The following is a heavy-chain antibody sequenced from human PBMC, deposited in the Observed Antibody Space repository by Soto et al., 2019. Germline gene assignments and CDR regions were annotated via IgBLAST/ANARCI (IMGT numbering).Heavy chain of an antibody. CDR1: AGSFSHYY. D-gene: IGHD6-19*01. CDR2: IKHSGSS. V-gene: IGHV4-34*01. J-gene: IGHJ3*02. Sequence: SETLSLTCAVYAGSFSHYYWNWIRQSPGKGLEWIGKIKHSGSSNYNPSLRSRASISVDMSKNQFSLRLTSVTAADTAVFYCARGGSSDWQVALDIWGQGTMVTVSS. CDR3: ARGGSSDWQVALDI.